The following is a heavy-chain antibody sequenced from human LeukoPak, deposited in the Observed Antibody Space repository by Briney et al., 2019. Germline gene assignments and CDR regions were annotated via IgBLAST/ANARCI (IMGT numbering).Heavy chain of an antibody. CDR2: IKEDGSEI. CDR3: TRRGYGY. D-gene: IGHD4-17*01. Sequence: PGGSLRLSCAASGFTFSSHWMSWVRQAPGKGLEWVANIKEDGSEIYYVDSGKGRFTISRDNAKNSLYPQMNSLRAEDTALYYCTRRGYGYWGQGTLVTVSS. V-gene: IGHV3-7*01. CDR1: GFTFSSHW. J-gene: IGHJ4*02.